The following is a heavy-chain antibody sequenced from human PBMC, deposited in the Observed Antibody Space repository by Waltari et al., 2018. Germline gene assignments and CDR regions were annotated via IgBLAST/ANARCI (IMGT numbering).Heavy chain of an antibody. CDR2: IHHSGST. V-gene: IGHV4-38-2*02. CDR3: ARDYGDYISSDAFDI. Sequence: QVPLQESGPGLVKPSETLSLTCTVSGSSISSGYSWVWIRPPPGKGLEWIAGIHHSGSTYYNLSLKGQVTVSVDTSKKEFSLKLSSVTAADTAVYYCARDYGDYISSDAFDIWGQGTMVTVSS. J-gene: IGHJ3*02. D-gene: IGHD4-17*01. CDR1: GSSISSGYS.